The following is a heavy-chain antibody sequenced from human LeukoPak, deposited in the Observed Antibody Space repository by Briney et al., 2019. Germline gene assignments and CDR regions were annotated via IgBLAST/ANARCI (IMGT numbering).Heavy chain of an antibody. D-gene: IGHD3-22*01. CDR3: ARQNYDSSGFPYFDY. J-gene: IGHJ4*02. Sequence: SETLSLTCTVSGGSISISSYYWGWIRQPPGKGLEWIGSIYYSGSTYYNPSLRSRVTIPVETSKNQFSLKLSSVTSADTAVYYCARQNYDSSGFPYFDYWGQGTLVTVSS. CDR2: IYYSGST. V-gene: IGHV4-39*01. CDR1: GGSISISSYY.